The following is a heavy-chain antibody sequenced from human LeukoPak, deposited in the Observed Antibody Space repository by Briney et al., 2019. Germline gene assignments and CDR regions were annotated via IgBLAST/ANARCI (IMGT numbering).Heavy chain of an antibody. CDR3: ARCLKGYCSGGSCYSGDYYYYYGMDV. J-gene: IGHJ6*02. Sequence: VASVKVSCKVSGYTLTELSMHWVRQAPGKGLEWMGGFDPEDGETIYAQKFQGRVTMTEDTSTDTAYMELSSLRSEDTAVYYCARCLKGYCSGGSCYSGDYYYYYGMDVWGQGTTVTVSS. CDR1: GYTLTELS. D-gene: IGHD2-15*01. CDR2: FDPEDGET. V-gene: IGHV1-24*01.